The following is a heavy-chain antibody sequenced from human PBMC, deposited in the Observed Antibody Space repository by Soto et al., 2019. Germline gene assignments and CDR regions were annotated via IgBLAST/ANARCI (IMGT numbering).Heavy chain of an antibody. CDR1: GGSISSFH. V-gene: IGHV4-59*01. Sequence: ETLSLTCTVSGGSISSFHWSWIRQPPGKGLEWIGFISNSGSTNYNPSLKSRVTISLDTSKNQFSLKLSSVSAADTAVYYCARGVVGASTGFQHWGQGTLVTVSS. J-gene: IGHJ1*01. CDR3: ARGVVGASTGFQH. CDR2: ISNSGST. D-gene: IGHD1-26*01.